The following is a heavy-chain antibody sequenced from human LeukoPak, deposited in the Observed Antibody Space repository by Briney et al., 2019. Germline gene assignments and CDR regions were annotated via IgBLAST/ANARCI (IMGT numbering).Heavy chain of an antibody. Sequence: SETLSLTCTVSGGSISSYYWSWIRQPPGKGLEWIGYIYYSGSTNYNPSLKSRVTISVDTSKNQFSLKLSSVTAADTAVYYCARDLGVGTTTDAFDIWGQGTMVTVSS. J-gene: IGHJ3*02. CDR2: IYYSGST. CDR3: ARDLGVGTTTDAFDI. D-gene: IGHD2-21*02. V-gene: IGHV4-59*01. CDR1: GGSISSYY.